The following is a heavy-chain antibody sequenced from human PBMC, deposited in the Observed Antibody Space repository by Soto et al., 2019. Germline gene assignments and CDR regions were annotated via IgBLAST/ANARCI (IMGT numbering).Heavy chain of an antibody. J-gene: IGHJ4*02. CDR2: IYWDDGK. D-gene: IGHD4-17*01. CDR3: SHAGDYDLLSFAL. CDR1: GFSLTTTHMG. V-gene: IGHV2-5*02. Sequence: QITLKASGPPLVRPAQALTLTCAFSGFSLTTTHMGVAWIRHPPGKALQWLALIYWDDGKRYSPSLKNRLAISKDTSRNRVVLTITNMNPEDTGTYFCSHAGDYDLLSFALWGPGTLVTVSS.